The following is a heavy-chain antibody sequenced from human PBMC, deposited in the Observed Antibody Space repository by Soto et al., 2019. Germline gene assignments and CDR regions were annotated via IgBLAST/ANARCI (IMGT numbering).Heavy chain of an antibody. Sequence: SVKVSCKASGCTFSSYLISWVRHAPGQGLEWMGGIIPIFGKANYAQKFQGRVTMTTDASTSTAYMELRSLRSDDTAVYYCARDQVVVAATDRRIAVAWFQDYYYYGMDVWGQGTTVTVSS. CDR1: GCTFSSYL. D-gene: IGHD2-15*01. J-gene: IGHJ6*02. CDR2: IIPIFGKA. CDR3: ARDQVVVAATDRRIAVAWFQDYYYYGMDV. V-gene: IGHV1-69*05.